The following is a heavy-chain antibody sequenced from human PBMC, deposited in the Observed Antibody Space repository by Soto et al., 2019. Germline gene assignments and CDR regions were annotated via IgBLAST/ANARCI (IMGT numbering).Heavy chain of an antibody. V-gene: IGHV1-69*13. J-gene: IGHJ6*02. CDR3: ARRRSVAAAQRGDYYYYYGMDV. CDR1: GGTFSSYA. CDR2: IIPIFGTA. D-gene: IGHD6-13*01. Sequence: SVKVSCKASGGTFSSYAISWVRQAPGQGLEWMGGIIPIFGTANYAQKFQGRVTITADESTSTAYMELSSLRSEDTAVYYCARRRSVAAAQRGDYYYYYGMDVWGQGTTVTVSS.